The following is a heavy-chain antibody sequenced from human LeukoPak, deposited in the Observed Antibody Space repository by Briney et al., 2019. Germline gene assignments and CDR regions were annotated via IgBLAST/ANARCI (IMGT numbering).Heavy chain of an antibody. V-gene: IGHV4-39*07. D-gene: IGHD1-26*01. CDR3: ARPTHSGSCSRRHNWFDP. CDR2: IYYSGST. Sequence: SETLSLTCTVSGGSISSSSYYWGWIRQPPGKGLEWIGSIYYSGSTYYNPSLKSRVTMSVDTSKNQFSLKLSSVTAADTAVYYCARPTHSGSCSRRHNWFDPWGQGTLVTVSS. CDR1: GGSISSSSYY. J-gene: IGHJ5*02.